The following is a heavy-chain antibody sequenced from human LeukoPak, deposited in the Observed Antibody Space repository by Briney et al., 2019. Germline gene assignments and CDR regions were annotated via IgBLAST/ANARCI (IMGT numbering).Heavy chain of an antibody. CDR2: IYPGDSET. V-gene: IGHV5-51*01. D-gene: IGHD5-24*01. J-gene: IGHJ4*02. CDR3: ARHTPTDGYNFDY. Sequence: GESLKISCKASGYTFNSHWIGWVRQMPGEGLEWIGIIYPGDSETRYNPSFQGQVTISVDKSISTAYLQWNSLQGSDTAMYYCARHTPTDGYNFDYWGQGTLVTVSS. CDR1: GYTFNSHW.